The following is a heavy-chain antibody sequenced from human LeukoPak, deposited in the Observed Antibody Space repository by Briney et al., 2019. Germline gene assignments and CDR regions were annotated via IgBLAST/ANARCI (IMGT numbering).Heavy chain of an antibody. J-gene: IGHJ4*02. CDR1: GFTFSSYA. Sequence: GGSLRLSCAASGFTFSSYAMHWARQAPGKGLEWVAVISYDGSNKYYADSVKGRFTISRDNSKNTLYLQMNSLRAEDTTVYYCARDRRGIAVAGTSFDYWGQGTLVTVSS. CDR3: ARDRRGIAVAGTSFDY. CDR2: ISYDGSNK. D-gene: IGHD6-19*01. V-gene: IGHV3-30*04.